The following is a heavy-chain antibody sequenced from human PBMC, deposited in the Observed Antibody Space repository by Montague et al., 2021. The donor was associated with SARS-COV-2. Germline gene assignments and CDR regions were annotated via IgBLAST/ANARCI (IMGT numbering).Heavy chain of an antibody. J-gene: IGHJ4*02. Sequence: SETLSLTCTVSGASMSGSYWGWVRQPPGKGPEWIGNIYSGGSTHYNPSLKSRVTISVDTSKSQFSLRLTSVTAADTAVYYCVREGRSSAYAMDYWGQGTLVTVSS. V-gene: IGHV4-59*01. CDR3: VREGRSSAYAMDY. D-gene: IGHD3-22*01. CDR1: GASMSGSY. CDR2: IYSGGST.